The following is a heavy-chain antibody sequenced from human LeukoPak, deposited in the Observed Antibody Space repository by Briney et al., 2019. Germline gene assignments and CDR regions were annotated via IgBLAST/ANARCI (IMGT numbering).Heavy chain of an antibody. CDR3: ARGKNSSPNWFDP. D-gene: IGHD6-13*01. Sequence: PSETLSLTCTVSGGSISSYYWSWIRQPPGKGLEWIGYIYYSGNTNYNPSLKSRVTISVDTSKNQFSLRLSSMTAADTAVYYCARGKNSSPNWFDPWGQGTLVTVSS. J-gene: IGHJ5*02. CDR2: IYYSGNT. CDR1: GGSISSYY. V-gene: IGHV4-59*01.